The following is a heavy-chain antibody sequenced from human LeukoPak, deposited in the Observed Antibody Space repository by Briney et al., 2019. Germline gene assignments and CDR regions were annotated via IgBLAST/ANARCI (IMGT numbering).Heavy chain of an antibody. CDR2: ISAYNGNT. CDR1: GYTFTSYG. CDR3: ARGDYGSGSYRYFDY. Sequence: GASVKVSCKASGYTFTSYGVSWVRHAPGQGLMWMGWISAYNGNTNYAQNLQGGVTMTTDTSTSTAYMELRSLRSDGTAVYYCARGDYGSGSYRYFDYWGQGTLVTVSS. J-gene: IGHJ4*02. V-gene: IGHV1-18*01. D-gene: IGHD3-10*01.